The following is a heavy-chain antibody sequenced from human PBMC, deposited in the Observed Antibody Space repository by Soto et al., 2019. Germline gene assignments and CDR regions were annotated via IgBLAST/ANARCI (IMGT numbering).Heavy chain of an antibody. J-gene: IGHJ4*02. V-gene: IGHV1-69*06. Sequence: SVKVSCKASGGTFSSYAISWVRQAPGQGLEWMGGIIPIFGTANYAQKFQGRVTITADKSTSTAYMELNSLRAEDTALYYCARIVRGVGVITPHLDSWGQGTLVTVSS. D-gene: IGHD3-10*01. CDR2: IIPIFGTA. CDR3: ARIVRGVGVITPHLDS. CDR1: GGTFSSYA.